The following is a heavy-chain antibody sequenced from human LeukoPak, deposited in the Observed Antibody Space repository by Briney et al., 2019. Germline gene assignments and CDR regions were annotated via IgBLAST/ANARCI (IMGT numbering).Heavy chain of an antibody. J-gene: IGHJ4*02. D-gene: IGHD1-26*01. CDR1: GFTFSSYA. Sequence: GGSLRLSCAASGFTFSSYAMSWVRQAPGKGLEWVSAISGSGGSTYYADSVKGRFTISRDNAKNSLYLQMNSLRAEDTAVYYCARDKWELPAVDYWGQGTLVTVSS. V-gene: IGHV3-23*01. CDR3: ARDKWELPAVDY. CDR2: ISGSGGST.